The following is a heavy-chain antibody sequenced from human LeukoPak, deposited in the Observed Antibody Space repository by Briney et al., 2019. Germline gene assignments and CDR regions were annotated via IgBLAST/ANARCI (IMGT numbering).Heavy chain of an antibody. Sequence: PGGSLRLSCAASGFTFSSCAMTWVRQAPGKGLEWVSSISGSGATTCYADSVKGRFTISRDNSNNTVYLQMNSLRAEDTAVYYCAKDQSRVGASDPFDSWGQGMQVGVSS. CDR3: AKDQSRVGASDPFDS. CDR2: ISGSGATT. D-gene: IGHD1-26*01. J-gene: IGHJ4*02. V-gene: IGHV3-23*01. CDR1: GFTFSSCA.